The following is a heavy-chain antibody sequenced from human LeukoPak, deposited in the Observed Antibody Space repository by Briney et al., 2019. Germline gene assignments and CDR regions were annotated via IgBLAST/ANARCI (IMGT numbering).Heavy chain of an antibody. V-gene: IGHV3-7*01. J-gene: IGHJ4*02. CDR2: INHDGSEK. CDR1: GFSFSDYW. CDR3: GRRGSLSDY. Sequence: GGSLRLSCAASGFSFSDYWMSWVRQAPGGGLEWVANINHDGSEKHYVDSVKGRFTISRDNAKNSLSLQMTSLRDVDTALYYCGRRGSLSDYWGQGSLVSVSS. D-gene: IGHD3-10*01.